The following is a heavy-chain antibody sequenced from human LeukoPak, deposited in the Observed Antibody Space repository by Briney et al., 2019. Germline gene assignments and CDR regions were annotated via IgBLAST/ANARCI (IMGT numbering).Heavy chain of an antibody. CDR2: MNPNSGNT. CDR3: ARGTPGYGDYVLYYYYYYYMDV. Sequence: ASVKVSCKASGYTFTIYDINWVRQATGQGLEWMGWMNPNSGNTGYAQKFQGRVTMTRNTSISTAYMELSSLRSEDTAVYYCARGTPGYGDYVLYYYYYYYMDVWGKGTTVTISS. J-gene: IGHJ6*03. V-gene: IGHV1-8*01. CDR1: GYTFTIYD. D-gene: IGHD4-17*01.